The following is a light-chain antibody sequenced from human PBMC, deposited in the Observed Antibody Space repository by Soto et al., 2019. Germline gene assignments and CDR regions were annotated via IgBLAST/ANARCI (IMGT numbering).Light chain of an antibody. V-gene: IGKV4-1*01. CDR1: QSVLYTSNNKNY. CDR3: QQYYSSPYT. CDR2: WAS. J-gene: IGKJ2*01. Sequence: IVMTQSPDSLAVSLGERATINCKSSQSVLYTSNNKNYLAWYQQKPGQPPKLLIYWASARDSGVPDRFSGSGSGTDFTLTVSSLQAEDVAVYYCQQYYSSPYTFGQGTKLEIQ.